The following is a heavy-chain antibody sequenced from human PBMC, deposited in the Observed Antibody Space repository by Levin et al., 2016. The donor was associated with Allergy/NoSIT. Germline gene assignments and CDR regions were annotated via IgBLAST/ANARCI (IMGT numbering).Heavy chain of an antibody. Sequence: SETLSLTCTVSGGSISSYYWSWIRQSPGKGLEWIGYIQDNGRTNYNPSLKSRVTISIDMSKNQFSLNLSSVTAADTAVYYCARQTVDGSYSTGYWGQGTLVTVSS. V-gene: IGHV4-59*08. CDR2: IQDNGRT. J-gene: IGHJ4*02. D-gene: IGHD1-26*01. CDR1: GGSISSYY. CDR3: ARQTVDGSYSTGY.